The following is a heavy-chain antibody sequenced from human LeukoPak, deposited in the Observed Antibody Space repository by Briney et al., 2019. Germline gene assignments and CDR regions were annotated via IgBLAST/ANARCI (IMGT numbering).Heavy chain of an antibody. Sequence: SETLSLTCTVSGGSISDYYRGWIRQPPGKGLEWIGYFYNSGSSTYNPSLKSRVTISVDTSKEQFSLKLSSVTAADTAVYYCARNIVVVVAATHLPGNWFDPWGQGTLVTVSS. CDR3: ARNIVVVVAATHLPGNWFDP. CDR1: GGSISDYY. J-gene: IGHJ5*02. CDR2: FYNSGSS. D-gene: IGHD2-15*01. V-gene: IGHV4-59*08.